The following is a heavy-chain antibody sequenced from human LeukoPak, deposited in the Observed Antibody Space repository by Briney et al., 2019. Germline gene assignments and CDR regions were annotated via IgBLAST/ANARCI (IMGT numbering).Heavy chain of an antibody. CDR3: TREALGIELQYYFDS. V-gene: IGHV4-30-4*08. CDR2: IYYSGST. J-gene: IGHJ4*02. CDR1: GGSISSGDYY. D-gene: IGHD7-27*01. Sequence: PSETLSLTCTVAGGSISSGDYYWGWIRQPRGKGLEPIVYIYYSGSTYYNPSVKSRFTISVDASKNQFSLKMSSVTAADTAVYYWTREALGIELQYYFDSWGQGTLVTVSS.